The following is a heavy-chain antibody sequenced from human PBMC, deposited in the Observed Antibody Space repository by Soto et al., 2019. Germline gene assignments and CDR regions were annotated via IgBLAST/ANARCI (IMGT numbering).Heavy chain of an antibody. CDR3: AKTSYADTRVGAFDF. CDR2: IIPISGAA. CDR1: GGTFSSFP. D-gene: IGHD3-16*01. J-gene: IGHJ3*01. V-gene: IGHV1-69*01. Sequence: QVRLVQSGAEVKKPGSSVKVSCKASGGTFSSFPISWVRQAPGQGLEWMGGIIPISGAADYGQKFQGRVTVTADESTNTAYMELSSLRSEDTAVYYCAKTSYADTRVGAFDFWGQGTMVTVSS.